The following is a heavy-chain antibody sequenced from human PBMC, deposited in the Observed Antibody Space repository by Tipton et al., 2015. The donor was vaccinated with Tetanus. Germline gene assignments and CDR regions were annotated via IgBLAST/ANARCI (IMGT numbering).Heavy chain of an antibody. CDR2: IYHTGTT. V-gene: IGHV4-31*03. CDR3: ARDSRLFYAMDV. CDR1: GGYISSYY. J-gene: IGHJ6*02. Sequence: TLSLTCTVSGGYISSYYWSWIRQLPGKGLEWIGYIYHTGTTYYNPSFKSRVSISVDTSMSQFSLELNSVTAADTAVYYCARDSRLFYAMDVWGQGATVAVSS. D-gene: IGHD6-25*01.